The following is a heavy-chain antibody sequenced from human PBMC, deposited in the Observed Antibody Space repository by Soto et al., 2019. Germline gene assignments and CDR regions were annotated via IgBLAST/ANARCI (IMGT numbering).Heavy chain of an antibody. CDR1: GFTFSSYA. V-gene: IGHV3-30-3*01. CDR2: ISYDGSNK. CDR3: ARAYEGDYFDY. J-gene: IGHJ4*02. D-gene: IGHD3-16*01. Sequence: ESGGGVVQPGRSLRLSCAASGFTFSSYAMHWVRQAPGKGLEWVADISYDGSNKYYADSVKGRFTISRDNSKNTLYLQMNSLRAEDTAVYYCARAYEGDYFDYWGQGTLVTVSS.